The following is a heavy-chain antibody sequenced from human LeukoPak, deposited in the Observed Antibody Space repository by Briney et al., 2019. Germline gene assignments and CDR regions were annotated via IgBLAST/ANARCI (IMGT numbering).Heavy chain of an antibody. Sequence: SVKVSCKASGGTFSSYAISWVRQAPGQGLERMGGIIPIFGTANYAQKFQGRVTITTDESTSTAYMELSSLRSEDTAVYYCASGEYYGSGSYWDPYYFDYWAREPWSPSPQ. D-gene: IGHD3-10*01. CDR2: IIPIFGTA. CDR1: GGTFSSYA. V-gene: IGHV1-69*05. CDR3: ASGEYYGSGSYWDPYYFDY. J-gene: IGHJ4*02.